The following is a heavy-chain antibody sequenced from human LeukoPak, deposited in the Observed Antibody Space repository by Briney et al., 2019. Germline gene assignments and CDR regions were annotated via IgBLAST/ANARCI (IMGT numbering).Heavy chain of an antibody. V-gene: IGHV3-23*01. J-gene: IGHJ3*02. CDR1: GFTFSSYA. CDR3: ENQKELRYFDWLLFGAFDI. D-gene: IGHD3-9*01. Sequence: GGSLRLSCAASGFTFSSYAMSWVRQAPGKGLEWVSAISGSGGSTYYADSVKGRFTISRDNSKNTLYLQMNSLRAEDTAVYYCENQKELRYFDWLLFGAFDIWGQGTMVTVSS. CDR2: ISGSGGST.